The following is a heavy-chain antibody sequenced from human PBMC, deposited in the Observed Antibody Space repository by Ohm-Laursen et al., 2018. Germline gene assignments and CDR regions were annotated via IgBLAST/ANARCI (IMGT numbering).Heavy chain of an antibody. Sequence: ASVKVSCKASGYTFTGYYMHWVRQAPGQGLEWMGWINPNSGGTDYVQKFQGRVTMTRDTSISTAYMELSRLRSDDTAVYYCARALGVTSGTRWGQGTLVTVSS. CDR1: GYTFTGYY. D-gene: IGHD6-13*01. CDR2: INPNSGGT. CDR3: ARALGVTSGTR. V-gene: IGHV1-2*02. J-gene: IGHJ4*02.